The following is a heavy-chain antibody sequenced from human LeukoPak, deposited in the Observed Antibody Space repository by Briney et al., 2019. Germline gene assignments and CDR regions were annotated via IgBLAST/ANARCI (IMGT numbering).Heavy chain of an antibody. CDR1: GYTFTSYG. CDR3: ARGTPLDIVVVPAAQFDP. J-gene: IGHJ5*02. D-gene: IGHD2-2*03. Sequence: ASVKVSCKASGYTFTSYGISWVRQAPGQGLEWMGWISAYNGNTNYAQKLRGRVTMTTDTSTSTAYMELRSLRSDDTAVYYCARGTPLDIVVVPAAQFDPWGQGTLVTVSS. CDR2: ISAYNGNT. V-gene: IGHV1-18*01.